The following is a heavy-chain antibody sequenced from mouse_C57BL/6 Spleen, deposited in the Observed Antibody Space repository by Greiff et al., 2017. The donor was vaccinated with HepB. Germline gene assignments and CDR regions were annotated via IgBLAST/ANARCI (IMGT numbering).Heavy chain of an antibody. V-gene: IGHV5-9-1*02. J-gene: IGHJ4*01. D-gene: IGHD1-1*01. CDR2: ISSGGDYI. Sequence: EVQRVESGEGLVKPGGSLKLSCAASGFTFSSYAMSWVRQTPEKRLEWVAYISSGGDYIYYADTVKGRFTISRDNARNTLYLQMSSLKSEDTAMYYCTRVPHHYSGSSYLYYYAMDYWGQGTSVTVSS. CDR3: TRVPHHYSGSSYLYYYAMDY. CDR1: GFTFSSYA.